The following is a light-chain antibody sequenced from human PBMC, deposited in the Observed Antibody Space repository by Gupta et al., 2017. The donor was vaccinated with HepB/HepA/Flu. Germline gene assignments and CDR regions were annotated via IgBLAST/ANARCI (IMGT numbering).Light chain of an antibody. V-gene: IGKV4-1*01. J-gene: IGKJ5*01. CDR2: WAS. CDR3: QQDDNGPIT. Sequence: DIVMTQSPDSLAVSLGERATINCKSSQTILNRSNNENHLAWYQQKAGQPPKLLIYWASTRESGVPDRFSGSGSGTDFTLTISSLQAEDVAIYYCQQDDNGPITFGQGTQVEIK. CDR1: QTILNRSNNENH.